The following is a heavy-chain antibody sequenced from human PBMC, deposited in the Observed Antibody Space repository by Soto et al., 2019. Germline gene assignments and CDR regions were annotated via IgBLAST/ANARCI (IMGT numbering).Heavy chain of an antibody. J-gene: IGHJ4*02. CDR2: INPDGGST. V-gene: IGHV1-46*01. CDR1: GYTFTSYY. D-gene: IGHD3-3*01. CDR3: AKAPRGGVIITTYSAHIDY. Sequence: QVQLVQSGAEVKKPGASVMLSCKASGYTFTSYYMHWVRQAPGQGLEWMGIINPDGGSTRYAQKFQGRVTMTRDTSTSTFHMELSSLRSEDTAVYYCAKAPRGGVIITTYSAHIDYWGQGTLVTVSS.